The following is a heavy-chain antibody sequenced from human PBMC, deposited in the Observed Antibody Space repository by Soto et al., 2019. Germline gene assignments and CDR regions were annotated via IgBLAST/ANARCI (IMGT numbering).Heavy chain of an antibody. CDR2: IYHSGTV. V-gene: IGHV4-34*01. J-gene: IGHJ4*02. CDR1: GGAFNGYY. CDR3: ARAGAALVRGSIGGFDY. Sequence: QVHLQQWGAGLLKPSETLSLTCAVNGGAFNGYYWTWIRQSPGKGLQWIGEIYHSGTVDYNPSLKSRVTFSIDTSKNQFSLTLTSVTAADTAVYYCARAGAALVRGSIGGFDYWGQGTLVTVSS. D-gene: IGHD3-10*01.